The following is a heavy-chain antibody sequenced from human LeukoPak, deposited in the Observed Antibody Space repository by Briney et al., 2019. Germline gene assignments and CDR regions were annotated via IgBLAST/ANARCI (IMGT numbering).Heavy chain of an antibody. V-gene: IGHV3-7*05. D-gene: IGHD6-19*01. CDR1: GHSFSDYW. CDR3: AGSSGWARYFDY. J-gene: IGHJ4*02. Sequence: GESLKISCAASGHSFSDYWMNWVRQAPGKGLEWVANIKQDGSEEYNVDSVKGRFTLSRDNAKKSLYLQMNSLRAEDTAVYYCAGSSGWARYFDYWGQGTLVTVSS. CDR2: IKQDGSEE.